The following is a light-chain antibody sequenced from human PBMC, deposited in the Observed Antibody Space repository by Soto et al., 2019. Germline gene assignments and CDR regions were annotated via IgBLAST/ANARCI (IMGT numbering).Light chain of an antibody. Sequence: DVHMKQSPSTLSASVGDRVTITCRASQSISSWLAWYQQKPGKAPKVLIYKASSLESGVPSRFSGSGSGTEFTLTISSLQTDDFATYYCQHYNSYPWTFGQGTKVDI. CDR2: KAS. CDR1: QSISSW. V-gene: IGKV1-5*03. J-gene: IGKJ1*01. CDR3: QHYNSYPWT.